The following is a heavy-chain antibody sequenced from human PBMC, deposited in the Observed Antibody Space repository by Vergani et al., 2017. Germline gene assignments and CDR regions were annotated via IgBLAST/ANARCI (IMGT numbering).Heavy chain of an antibody. CDR3: ARDLRLLYNRFDP. V-gene: IGHV3-33*01. J-gene: IGHJ5*02. CDR1: GFSFNQHG. Sequence: VQLVESGGGVVHPGRSLRPSCAASGFSFNQHGMYWVRQAPGKGLEWVAVTWYDGNNKQYADSVKGLFTISRDNSKSTMYLQMNSLRDEDTGVYYCARDLRLLYNRFDPWGQGTLVTVSS. D-gene: IGHD1-14*01. CDR2: TWYDGNNK.